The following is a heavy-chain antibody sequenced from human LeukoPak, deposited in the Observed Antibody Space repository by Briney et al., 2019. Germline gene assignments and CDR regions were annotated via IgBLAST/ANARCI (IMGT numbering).Heavy chain of an antibody. Sequence: GGSLRLSCAASGFTFSSYAMSWVRQAPGKGLEWVSAISGSGGSTYYADSVKGRFTISRDNSKNTLYLQMNSLRAEDTAVYYCAKDSDPLGELSSLFDYWGQGTLVTVSS. CDR2: ISGSGGST. J-gene: IGHJ4*02. V-gene: IGHV3-23*01. CDR3: AKDSDPLGELSSLFDY. CDR1: GFTFSSYA. D-gene: IGHD3-16*02.